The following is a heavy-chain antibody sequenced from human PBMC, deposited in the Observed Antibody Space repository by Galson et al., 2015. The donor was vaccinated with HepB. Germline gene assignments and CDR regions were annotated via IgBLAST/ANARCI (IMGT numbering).Heavy chain of an antibody. J-gene: IGHJ4*02. CDR3: AKVRGANYFDY. CDR2: IIPIFGTA. CDR1: GGTFSSYA. D-gene: IGHD3-10*01. V-gene: IGHV1-69*13. Sequence: SVKVSCKASGGTFSSYAISWVRQAPGQGLEWMGGIIPIFGTANYAQKFQGRVTITADESTSTAYMELSSLRSEDTAVYYRAKVRGANYFDYWGQGTLVTVSS.